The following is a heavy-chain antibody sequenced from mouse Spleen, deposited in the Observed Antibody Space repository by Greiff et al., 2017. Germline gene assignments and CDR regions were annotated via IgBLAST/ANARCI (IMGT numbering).Heavy chain of an antibody. CDR1: GYTFTSYW. J-gene: IGHJ2*01. CDR3: ARSITTVVAPFDY. Sequence: QVQLKESGAELVRPGSSVKLSCKASGYTFTSYWMDWVKQRPGQGLEWIGNIYPSDSETHYNQKFKDKATLTVDKSSSTAYMQLSSLTSEDSAVYYCARSITTVVAPFDYWGQGTTLTVSS. CDR2: IYPSDSET. D-gene: IGHD1-1*01. V-gene: IGHV1-61*01.